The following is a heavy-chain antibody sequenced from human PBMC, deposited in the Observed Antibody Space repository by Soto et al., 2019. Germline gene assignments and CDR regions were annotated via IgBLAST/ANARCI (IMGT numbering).Heavy chain of an antibody. D-gene: IGHD2-2*01. Sequence: GASVKVSCKASGYTFTSYDMHWVRQAPGQRLEWMGWINAGNGNTKYSQKFQGRVTITRDTSASTAYMELSSLRSEDTAVYYCARSVVVPTAPDYWGQGTLVTVSS. V-gene: IGHV1-3*01. J-gene: IGHJ4*02. CDR2: INAGNGNT. CDR1: GYTFTSYD. CDR3: ARSVVVPTAPDY.